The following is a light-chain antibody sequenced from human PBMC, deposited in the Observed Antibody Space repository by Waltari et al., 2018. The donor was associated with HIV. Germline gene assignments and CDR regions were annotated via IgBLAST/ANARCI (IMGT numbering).Light chain of an antibody. CDR1: TFLDRP. J-gene: IGLJ2*01. CDR3: QSTDLRGSST. V-gene: IGLV3-25*03. CDR2: KDT. Sequence: SFELTQPPSSSVSPGQTAKINCSGETFLDRPFSWYRQRPGQAPVILIYKDTERPSWIPNRFSGSRSGSTVFLTITDVRPEDEAEYFCQSTDLRGSSTFGGGTKMTVL.